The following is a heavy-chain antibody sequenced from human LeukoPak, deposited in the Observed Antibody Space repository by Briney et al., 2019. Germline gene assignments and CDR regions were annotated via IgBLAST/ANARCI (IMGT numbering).Heavy chain of an antibody. CDR2: INPSGGST. Sequence: ASVKVSCMASGYTFTSYYMHWVRQAPGQGLEWMGIINPSGGSTSYAQKFQGRVTMTRNTSISTAYMELSSLRSEDTAVYYCASSWFDPWGQGTLVTVSS. V-gene: IGHV1-46*01. J-gene: IGHJ5*02. CDR1: GYTFTSYY. CDR3: ASSWFDP.